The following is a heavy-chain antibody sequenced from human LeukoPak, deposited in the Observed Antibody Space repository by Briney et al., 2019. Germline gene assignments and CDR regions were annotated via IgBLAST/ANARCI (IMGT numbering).Heavy chain of an antibody. D-gene: IGHD3-22*01. CDR1: GLTFNKAW. Sequence: GGSLRLSCAASGLTFNKAWMSWVRQAPGEGLEWVGRIKRKIDGGTSDYAAPVKGRFTISRDDSENTLYLQMNSLKTEDTAVYFCITGQGFYYDSSGPIDYWGRGTLVTVSS. CDR3: ITGQGFYYDSSGPIDY. V-gene: IGHV3-15*01. CDR2: IKRKIDGGTS. J-gene: IGHJ4*02.